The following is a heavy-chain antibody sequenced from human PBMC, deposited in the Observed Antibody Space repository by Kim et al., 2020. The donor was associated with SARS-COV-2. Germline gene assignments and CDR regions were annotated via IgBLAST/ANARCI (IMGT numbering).Heavy chain of an antibody. CDR1: GITFNSDA. Sequence: GGSLRLSCAASGITFNSDAMHWVRQAPGKGLEWVSVISYDGGSKYYADSVKGRFTMSRDNSKNTLYLQMNSLRAEDTAVYYCAKVLAVDYDLDYYGMDVWGQGTTVTVSS. V-gene: IGHV3-30*04. D-gene: IGHD3-3*01. CDR3: AKVLAVDYDLDYYGMDV. J-gene: IGHJ6*02. CDR2: ISYDGGSK.